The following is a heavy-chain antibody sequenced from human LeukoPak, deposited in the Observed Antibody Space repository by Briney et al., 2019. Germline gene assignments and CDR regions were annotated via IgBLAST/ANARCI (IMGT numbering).Heavy chain of an antibody. CDR1: GFTFSSYS. V-gene: IGHV3-21*01. Sequence: GGSLRLSCAASGFTFSSYSMNWVRQAPGKGLEWVSSISSSSSYINYADSVKGRFTISRDNAKNSLYLQMKSLRAEDTAVYYCARSYYDSSELFDYWGQGTLVTVSS. J-gene: IGHJ4*02. D-gene: IGHD3-22*01. CDR2: ISSSSSYI. CDR3: ARSYYDSSELFDY.